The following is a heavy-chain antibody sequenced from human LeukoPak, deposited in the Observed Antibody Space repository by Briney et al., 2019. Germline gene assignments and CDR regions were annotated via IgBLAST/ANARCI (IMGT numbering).Heavy chain of an antibody. CDR3: ARNADDSSSYPYFDY. J-gene: IGHJ4*02. V-gene: IGHV4-59*01. Sequence: SETLSLTCTVSGGSISNYYWSRIRQPPGKELEWIGYIYHSGSTNYNPSLKSRVTISQDTSKNQFSLKLSSVTAADTAVYYCARNADDSSSYPYFDYWGQGTLVTVSS. CDR1: GGSISNYY. CDR2: IYHSGST. D-gene: IGHD3-22*01.